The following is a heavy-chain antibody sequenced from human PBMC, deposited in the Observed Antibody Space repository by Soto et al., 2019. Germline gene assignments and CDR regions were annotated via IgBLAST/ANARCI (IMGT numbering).Heavy chain of an antibody. CDR2: ISAYSGNT. Sequence: QVQLGQSGADLKKPGASVKGSCKASVYTFTSYGLSWVRQAHGPGLEWMGGISAYSGNTNYAQKLQGRVNMTTDTSTSTAYMELRSLRYDDTAVYYCARVKGGFTSDPYDFWSGWFDPWGQGTLVTVAS. CDR3: ARVKGGFTSDPYDFWSGWFDP. CDR1: VYTFTSYG. D-gene: IGHD3-3*01. V-gene: IGHV1-18*01. J-gene: IGHJ5*02.